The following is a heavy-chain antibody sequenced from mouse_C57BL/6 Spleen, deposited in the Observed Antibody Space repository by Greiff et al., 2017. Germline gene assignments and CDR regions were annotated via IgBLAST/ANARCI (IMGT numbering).Heavy chain of an antibody. J-gene: IGHJ3*01. CDR2: ISSGSSTI. Sequence: EVKLMESGGGLVKPGGSLKLSCAASGFTFSDYGMHWVRQAPEKGLEWVAYISSGSSTIYYADTVKGRFTISRDNAKNTLFLQMTSLRSEDTAMYYCAWRGDGAWFAYWGQGTLVTVSA. CDR1: GFTFSDYG. V-gene: IGHV5-17*01. CDR3: AWRGDGAWFAY.